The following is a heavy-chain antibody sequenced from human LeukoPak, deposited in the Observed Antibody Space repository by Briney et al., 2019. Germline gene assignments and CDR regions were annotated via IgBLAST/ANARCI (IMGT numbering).Heavy chain of an antibody. CDR3: ARVMSGSYYIDY. D-gene: IGHD1-26*01. V-gene: IGHV3-9*01. J-gene: IGHJ4*02. CDR1: GFTLEDYA. Sequence: GGSLRLSCAASGFTLEDYAMHWVRQVPGKGLEWVSGISWNSGSIGYADSVKDRFTISRDNSKNTLYLQMNSLRAEDTAVYYCARVMSGSYYIDYWGQGTLVTVSS. CDR2: ISWNSGSI.